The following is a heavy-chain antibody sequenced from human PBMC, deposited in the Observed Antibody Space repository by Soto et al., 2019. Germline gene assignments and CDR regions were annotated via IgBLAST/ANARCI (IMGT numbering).Heavy chain of an antibody. CDR2: IYFRGNT. Sequence: QLQLQEAGPGLVKPSETLSLTCSVSGDSINRDKYYWGWIRQPPGKGLEWIGSIYFRGNTYYNTALQSRVTISLDKPKRQFSVKLNSVTAADSAVYFCASLEGLATITYYFDFWGQGALVTVSS. CDR3: ASLEGLATITYYFDF. J-gene: IGHJ4*02. D-gene: IGHD3-9*01. CDR1: GDSINRDKYY. V-gene: IGHV4-39*01.